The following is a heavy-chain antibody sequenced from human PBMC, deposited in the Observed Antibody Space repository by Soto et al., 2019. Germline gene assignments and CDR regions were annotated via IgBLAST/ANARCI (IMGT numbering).Heavy chain of an antibody. J-gene: IGHJ6*02. CDR3: AREDDGGDTLDV. Sequence: QVQLQQSGPGLVKPSQTLSLTCTVSGGSISGDYYHWTWIRQSPEKGLEWIGYIHHSGSILYNPSLKSRLTISVDTSKNQFSLHLSSVTAADTDVYFCAREDDGGDTLDVWGQGTTVTVSS. V-gene: IGHV4-30-4*08. CDR1: GGSISGDYYH. D-gene: IGHD2-21*02. CDR2: IHHSGSI.